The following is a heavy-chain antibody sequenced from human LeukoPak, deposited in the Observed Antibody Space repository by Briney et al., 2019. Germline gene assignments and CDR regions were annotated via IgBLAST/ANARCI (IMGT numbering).Heavy chain of an antibody. D-gene: IGHD6-6*01. V-gene: IGHV3-23*01. Sequence: GGSLRLSCAASGFTFSNYGMNWVRQAPGRGLEWVSAISGSGHNTYYADSVKGRFTISRDNSKNTLYLQMNSLRAEDTAVYYCAKDPAYSSSSAYYFDYWGQGTLVTVSS. J-gene: IGHJ4*02. CDR3: AKDPAYSSSSAYYFDY. CDR1: GFTFSNYG. CDR2: ISGSGHNT.